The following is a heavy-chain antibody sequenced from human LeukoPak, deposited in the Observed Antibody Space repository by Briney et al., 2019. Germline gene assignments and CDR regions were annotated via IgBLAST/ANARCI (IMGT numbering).Heavy chain of an antibody. CDR2: IYTSGST. J-gene: IGHJ5*02. V-gene: IGHV4-4*07. Sequence: SETLSLTCTVSGGSISSCYWSWIRQLAGKGLEWIGRIYTSGSTNYNPSLKSRVTMSVDTSKNQFSLKLSSVTAADTAVYYCARDLGYCSSTSCYALNLFDPWGQGTLVTVSS. CDR3: ARDLGYCSSTSCYALNLFDP. CDR1: GGSISSCY. D-gene: IGHD2-2*03.